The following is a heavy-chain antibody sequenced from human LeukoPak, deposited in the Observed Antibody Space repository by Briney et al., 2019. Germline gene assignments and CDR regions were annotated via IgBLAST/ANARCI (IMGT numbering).Heavy chain of an antibody. CDR2: IYYSGST. V-gene: IGHV4-30-4*01. CDR3: ARSPITFGGVIDKYDDY. CDR1: GGSISSGDYY. Sequence: PSQTLSLTCTVSGGSISSGDYYWSWIRQPPGKGLEWIGYIYYSGSTYYNPSLKSRVTISVDTSKNQFSLKLSSVTAADTAVYYCARSPITFGGVIDKYDDYWGQGTLVTVSS. J-gene: IGHJ4*02. D-gene: IGHD3-16*02.